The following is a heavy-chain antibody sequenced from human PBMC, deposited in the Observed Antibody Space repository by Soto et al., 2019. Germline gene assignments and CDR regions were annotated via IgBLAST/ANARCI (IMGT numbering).Heavy chain of an antibody. Sequence: LRPFCPASRNVFVTYRTYCVTQVTGKGMGGVAVIWYDGSNKYYEDSVKGRFTISRDNSKNTLYLQMNSLRAEDTAVYYRARVPQQLWPYYFDYWGQGTLVTVSS. J-gene: IGHJ4*02. D-gene: IGHD5-18*01. CDR2: IWYDGSNK. V-gene: IGHV3-33*08. CDR3: ARVPQQLWPYYFDY. CDR1: RNVFVTYR.